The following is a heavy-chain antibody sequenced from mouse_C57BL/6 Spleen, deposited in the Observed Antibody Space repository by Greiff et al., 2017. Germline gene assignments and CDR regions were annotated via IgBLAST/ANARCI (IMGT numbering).Heavy chain of an antibody. CDR2: INYDGSST. D-gene: IGHD2-1*01. J-gene: IGHJ1*03. CDR3: ARDGNYRYFDV. V-gene: IGHV5-16*01. CDR1: GFTFSDYY. Sequence: EVKVVESEGGLVQPGSSMKLSCTASGFTFSDYYMAWVRQVPEKGLEWVANINYDGSSTYYLDSLKSRFIISRDNAKNILYLQMSSLKSEDTATYYCARDGNYRYFDVWGTGTTVTVSS.